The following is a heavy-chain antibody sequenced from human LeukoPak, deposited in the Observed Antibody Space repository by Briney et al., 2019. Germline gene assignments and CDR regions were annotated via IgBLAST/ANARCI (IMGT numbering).Heavy chain of an antibody. CDR1: GGSFSGYY. D-gene: IGHD6-19*01. V-gene: IGHV4-34*01. Sequence: PSETLSLTCAVYGGSFSGYYWRWMRQPPGKGLEWIGEINHSGSTNYNPSLQSRVTISVDTSKNQFSLKLSSVTAADTAVYYCAGVRGLGIPVAPWGQGTLVTVSS. CDR3: AGVRGLGIPVAP. J-gene: IGHJ4*02. CDR2: INHSGST.